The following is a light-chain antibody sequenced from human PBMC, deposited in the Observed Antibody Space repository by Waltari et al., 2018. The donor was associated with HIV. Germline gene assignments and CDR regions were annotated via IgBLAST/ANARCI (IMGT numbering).Light chain of an antibody. J-gene: IGKJ2*01. Sequence: DIQMTQSPSPLSASVGDRVTITCRASQSISDFLNWYQQKPGKAPQLLISSASTLQSGGPSRFSGSGSGTDFTLTINSLQPEDFATYYCQQSDSIPYTFGQGTKLDIK. V-gene: IGKV1-39*01. CDR1: QSISDF. CDR2: SAS. CDR3: QQSDSIPYT.